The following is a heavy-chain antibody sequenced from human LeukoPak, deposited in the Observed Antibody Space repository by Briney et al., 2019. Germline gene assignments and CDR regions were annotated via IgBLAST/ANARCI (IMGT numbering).Heavy chain of an antibody. CDR3: ARGVRIAVAAPHLNY. CDR2: IDHSGST. J-gene: IGHJ4*02. D-gene: IGHD6-19*01. CDR1: GASIDSHSW. V-gene: IGHV4-4*02. Sequence: SETLSLTCAVSGASIDSHSWWSWVRQPPGKGLEWIGEIDHSGSTNYNPSLKSRVTISVDTSKNQFSLNLSSVTAADTAVYFCARGVRIAVAAPHLNYWGQGTLVTVSS.